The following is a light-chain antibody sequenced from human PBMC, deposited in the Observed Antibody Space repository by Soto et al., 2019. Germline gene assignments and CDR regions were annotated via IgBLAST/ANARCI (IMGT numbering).Light chain of an antibody. CDR2: EVT. J-gene: IGLJ1*01. V-gene: IGLV2-14*01. CDR1: SSDVGNGYDS. Sequence: QSALTQPASVSGSPGQSITISCSGSSSDVGNGYDSVSWYQQHPGKAPKLIIYEVTNRPSGVSSRFSGSKSGNTASLTISGIQAEEEADYYCRSYTVSVAPYVFGTGTKVTV. CDR3: RSYTVSVAPYV.